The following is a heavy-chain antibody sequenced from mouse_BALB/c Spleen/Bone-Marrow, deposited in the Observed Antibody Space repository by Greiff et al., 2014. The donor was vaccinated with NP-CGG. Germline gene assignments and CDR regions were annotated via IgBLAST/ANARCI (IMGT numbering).Heavy chain of an antibody. CDR1: GHTFTDYW. CDR2: IDTSDSYT. V-gene: IGHV1-69*01. J-gene: IGHJ3*01. D-gene: IGHD2-14*01. Sequence: QFQLQQPGAELVMPEASVKMSCKASGHTFTDYWMHWVKQRPGQGLEWIGAIDTSDSYTSYNQKFKGKATLTVDESSSTAYMQLSSLTSEDSAVYYCARSDYRFDPLPYWGQGTLVTVSA. CDR3: ARSDYRFDPLPY.